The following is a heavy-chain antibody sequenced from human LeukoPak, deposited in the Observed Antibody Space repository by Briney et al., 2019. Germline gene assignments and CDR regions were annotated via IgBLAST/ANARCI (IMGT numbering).Heavy chain of an antibody. CDR2: TYYSGST. CDR3: ARAGYARDYFDY. V-gene: IGHV4-31*03. Sequence: NPSETLSLTCTVSGGSISSGGYYWSWIRQHPGKGLEWIGYTYYSGSTYYNPSLKSRVTISVDTSKNQFSLKLSSVTAADTAVYYCARAGYARDYFDYWGQGTLVTVSS. J-gene: IGHJ4*02. D-gene: IGHD2-2*01. CDR1: GGSISSGGYY.